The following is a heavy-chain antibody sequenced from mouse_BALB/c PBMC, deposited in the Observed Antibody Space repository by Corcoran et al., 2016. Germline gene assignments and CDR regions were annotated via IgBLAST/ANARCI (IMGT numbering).Heavy chain of an antibody. J-gene: IGHJ3*01. D-gene: IGHD3-1*01. Sequence: QVQLQQSGAELMKPGASVKISCKATGYTFSSFWIEWVKQRPGHGLEWIGEILPGSGSANYNEKFKGKATFTTDTSSNTASMQLSILTSEDSAVYYCVPRGLFAYCGQGTLVTVSA. CDR1: GYTFSSFW. CDR3: VPRGLFAY. V-gene: IGHV1-9*01. CDR2: ILPGSGSA.